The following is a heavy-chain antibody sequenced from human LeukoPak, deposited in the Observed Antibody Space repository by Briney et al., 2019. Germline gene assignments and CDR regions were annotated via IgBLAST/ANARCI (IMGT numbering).Heavy chain of an antibody. CDR1: GFTFSSYA. CDR2: ISGSGGST. J-gene: IGHJ3*02. D-gene: IGHD3-10*01. CDR3: AKDEALLWFGEFHDAFDI. Sequence: HPGGSLRLSCAASGFTFSSYAMSWVRQAPGKGLEWVSAISGSGGSTYYADSVKGRFTISRDNSKNTLYLQMNSLRAEDTAVYYCAKDEALLWFGEFHDAFDIWGQGTMVTVSS. V-gene: IGHV3-23*01.